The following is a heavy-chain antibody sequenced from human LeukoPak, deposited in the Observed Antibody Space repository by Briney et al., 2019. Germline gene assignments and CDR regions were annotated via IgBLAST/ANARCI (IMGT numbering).Heavy chain of an antibody. CDR3: ARDHWVSSDSVWSYYGMDV. D-gene: IGHD6-19*01. Sequence: ETLSLTCTVSGGSVRPYYWSWIRQPPGKGLEWSGYDSYSGGASYNPSLENRVTISVSASSNQVSLKLSSVIAADTAVYYCARDHWVSSDSVWSYYGMDVWGQGTTVIVSS. V-gene: IGHV4-59*02. J-gene: IGHJ6*02. CDR2: DSYSGGA. CDR1: GGSVRPYY.